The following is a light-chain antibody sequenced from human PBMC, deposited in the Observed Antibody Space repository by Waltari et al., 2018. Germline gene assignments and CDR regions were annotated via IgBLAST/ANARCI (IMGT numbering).Light chain of an antibody. V-gene: IGKV4-1*01. CDR2: WAS. Sequence: DIVMTQSPDSLAVSLGERATINCKSSPSVLSSSNNKTYLAWYQQKPGQPPKLLIYWASTRESGVPDRFSGSGSGTDVTLTISSLQAEDVAVYYCQQYYSTPDTFGPGTKVDIK. CDR1: PSVLSSSNNKTY. J-gene: IGKJ3*01. CDR3: QQYYSTPDT.